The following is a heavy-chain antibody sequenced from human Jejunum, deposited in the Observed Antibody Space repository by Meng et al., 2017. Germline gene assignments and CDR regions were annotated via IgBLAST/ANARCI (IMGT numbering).Heavy chain of an antibody. J-gene: IGHJ4*01. CDR1: EFTFSSYA. Sequence: VQLVEAWGGLVQPGGSLRLSCEASEFTFSSYAMNWGRQAPGKGLEWVPVITGSGGYTHYADSVKGRFTISRDNSKNTLYLQMNSLRAEDTAVYYCAKEAPGTFDLWGQGTLVTVSS. CDR2: ITGSGGYT. V-gene: IGHV3-23*04. CDR3: AKEAPGTFDL.